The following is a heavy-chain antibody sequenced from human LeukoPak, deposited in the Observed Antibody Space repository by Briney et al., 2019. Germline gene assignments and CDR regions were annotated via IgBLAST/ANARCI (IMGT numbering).Heavy chain of an antibody. CDR1: GYTFTGYY. V-gene: IGHV1-2*02. Sequence: ASVKVSCKASGYTFTGYYMHWVRQAPGQGLEWMGWINPNSGGTNYAQKFQGRVTMTRDTSISTAYMELSRLRSDDTAVYYCARDQNDYDILTGYYRGGVDYWGQGTLVTVSS. CDR3: ARDQNDYDILTGYYRGGVDY. CDR2: INPNSGGT. J-gene: IGHJ4*02. D-gene: IGHD3-9*01.